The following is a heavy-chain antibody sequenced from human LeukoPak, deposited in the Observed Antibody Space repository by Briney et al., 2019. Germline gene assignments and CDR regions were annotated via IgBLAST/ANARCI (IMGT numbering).Heavy chain of an antibody. CDR1: GYTFTSYG. CDR2: ISAYNGNT. V-gene: IGHV1-18*04. J-gene: IGHJ5*02. D-gene: IGHD5-12*01. CDR3: ARDIDSGYDSLWNWFDP. Sequence: ASVKASCKASGYTFTSYGISWVRQAPGQGLEWMGWISAYNGNTNYAQKFQGRVTMTTDTSTSTAYMELRSLRSDDTAVYYCARDIDSGYDSLWNWFDPWGQGTRVTVSS.